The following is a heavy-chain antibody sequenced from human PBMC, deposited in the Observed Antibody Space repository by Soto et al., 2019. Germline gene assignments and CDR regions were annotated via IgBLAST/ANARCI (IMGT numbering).Heavy chain of an antibody. CDR3: ARARKGNSGSYYYYYYYMDV. CDR1: GFTFSDYY. CDR2: ISSSGSTI. D-gene: IGHD3-10*01. V-gene: IGHV3-11*01. Sequence: PGGSLRLSCAASGFTFSDYYMSWIRQAPGKGLEWVSYISSSGSTIYYADSVKGRFTISRDNAKNSLYLQMNSLRAEDTAMYYCARARKGNSGSYYYYYYYMDVWGKGTTVTVSS. J-gene: IGHJ6*03.